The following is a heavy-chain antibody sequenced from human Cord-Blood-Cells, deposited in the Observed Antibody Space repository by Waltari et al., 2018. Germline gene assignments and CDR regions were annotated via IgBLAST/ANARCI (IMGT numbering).Heavy chain of an antibody. CDR1: GYSISSGYY. J-gene: IGHJ4*02. CDR2: IYHSGST. D-gene: IGHD2-2*01. CDR3: ARDQYCSSTSCYYFDY. V-gene: IGHV4-38-2*02. Sequence: QVQLQESGPGLVKPSETLSLTCAVSGYSISSGYYWGWIRQPPGKGLEWIGSIYHSGSTDYTPALKSRVTISVDTSKNQFSLKLSSVTATDTAVYYCARDQYCSSTSCYYFDYWGQGTLVTVSS.